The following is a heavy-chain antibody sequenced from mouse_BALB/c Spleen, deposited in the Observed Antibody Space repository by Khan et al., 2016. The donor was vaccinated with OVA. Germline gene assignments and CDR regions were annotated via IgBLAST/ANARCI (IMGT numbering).Heavy chain of an antibody. V-gene: IGHV5-6-5*01. J-gene: IGHJ3*01. CDR2: ISSGGST. CDR1: GFTFSNYA. Sequence: EVELVESGGGLVQPGGSLKLSCAASGFTFSNYAMSWVRQTPEKRLEWVASISSGGSTYYPDRVKGRFTISRDNARNILYLQMSSLRSEDTAMYYCARDYWFAYWGQGTLVTVSA. CDR3: ARDYWFAY.